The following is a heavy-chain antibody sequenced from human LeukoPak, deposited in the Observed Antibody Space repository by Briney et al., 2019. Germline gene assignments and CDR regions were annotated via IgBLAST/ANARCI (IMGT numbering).Heavy chain of an antibody. CDR3: ARTDWEWNHPGFFDY. Sequence: ASVKVSCKASGYTFTSYGISWVRQAPGQGLEWMGWISAYNGNTNYAQKLQGRVTMTTDTSTSTAYMELRSLRSDDTAAYYCARTDWEWNHPGFFDYWGQGTLVTVSS. V-gene: IGHV1-18*01. D-gene: IGHD3-3*01. CDR1: GYTFTSYG. J-gene: IGHJ4*02. CDR2: ISAYNGNT.